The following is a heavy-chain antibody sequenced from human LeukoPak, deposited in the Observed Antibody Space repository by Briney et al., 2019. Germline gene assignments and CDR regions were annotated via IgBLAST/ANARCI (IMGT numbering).Heavy chain of an antibody. CDR1: GFTFSSYA. J-gene: IGHJ4*02. D-gene: IGHD3-9*01. CDR3: AQADDILPRPPRYFDY. CDR2: ISDSGGST. V-gene: IGHV3-23*01. Sequence: SGGSLRLSCAASGFTFSSYAMSWVRQAPGKGLEWVSAISDSGGSTYYADSVKGRSTISRDNSKNTLYLQMNSLRAEDTAVQYSAQADDILPRPPRYFDYWGQATLLPVSS.